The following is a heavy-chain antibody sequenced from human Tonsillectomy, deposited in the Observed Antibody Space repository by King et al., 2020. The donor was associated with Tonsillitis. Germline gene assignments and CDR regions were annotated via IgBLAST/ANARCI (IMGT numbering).Heavy chain of an antibody. J-gene: IGHJ6*02. CDR1: GYTFTSHE. V-gene: IGHV1-8*01. CDR2: MNPNIGST. CDR3: ARQFLNSGHYYYYGLDV. D-gene: IGHD5-12*01. Sequence: VQLVESGAEVKKPGASVKVSCEAAGYTFTSHEITWVRHVTGQVLEYMGWMNPNIGSTGYTQKFQGRVTMTRDTSISTAYMELSSLRSEDTAVYYCARQFLNSGHYYYYGLDVWGQGTTVIVSS.